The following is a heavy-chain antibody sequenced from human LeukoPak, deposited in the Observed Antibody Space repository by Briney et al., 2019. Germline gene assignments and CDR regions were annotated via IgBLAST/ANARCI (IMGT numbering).Heavy chain of an antibody. V-gene: IGHV1-18*01. D-gene: IGHD3-22*01. J-gene: IGHJ6*02. CDR2: ISAYNGNT. Sequence: GASVKVSCKGSGYTFTNYGIHWVRQAPGQGLEWMGWISAYNGNTNYAQKLQGRVTMTTDTSTTTAYMELRSLTSDDTAVYFCARRLTDSSGYYPYYYYGMDVWGQGTTVTVSS. CDR1: GYTFTNYG. CDR3: ARRLTDSSGYYPYYYYGMDV.